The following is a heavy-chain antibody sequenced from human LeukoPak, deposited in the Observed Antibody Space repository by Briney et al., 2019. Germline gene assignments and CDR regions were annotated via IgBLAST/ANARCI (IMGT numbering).Heavy chain of an antibody. CDR1: GGSISSGTYY. J-gene: IGHJ5*02. CDR3: AIDNEIAGPTYYLRFFDP. V-gene: IGHV4-61*02. CDR2: IYTSGST. Sequence: PSETLSLTCTVSGGSISSGTYYWSWIRHPAGKGLEWIGRIYTSGSTNYNPSLKSRVTISVDTSKNQFSLKLSSVTAADTAVYYCAIDNEIAGPTYYLRFFDPWGQGTLVTVSS. D-gene: IGHD2/OR15-2a*01.